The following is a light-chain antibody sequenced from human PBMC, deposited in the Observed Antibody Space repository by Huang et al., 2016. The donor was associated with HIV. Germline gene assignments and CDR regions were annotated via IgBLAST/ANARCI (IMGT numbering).Light chain of an antibody. V-gene: IGKV1-39*01. CDR2: TAS. Sequence: DIQMTQSPSSLSASVGDRLTITCRASQSIDRYLNWYRQKPGNAPKLLIYTASSLQSGVPSRFSGSGSGTDFTLTISSLQPEDFAIYYCQQTYSTPHTFGQGTKVEIK. CDR3: QQTYSTPHT. CDR1: QSIDRY. J-gene: IGKJ1*01.